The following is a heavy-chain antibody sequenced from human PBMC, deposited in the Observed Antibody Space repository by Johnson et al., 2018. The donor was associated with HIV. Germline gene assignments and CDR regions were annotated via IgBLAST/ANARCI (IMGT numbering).Heavy chain of an antibody. V-gene: IGHV3-33*01. D-gene: IGHD1-26*01. Sequence: QVQLVESGGGVVQPGRSLRLSCAASGFTFSSYGMHWVRQAPGKGLEWVAVIWYDGSNKYYADSVKGRFTISRDNAKNSLYLQMNSLRAEDTAVYYCARERGEGGSYYSFRRDAFDIWGQGTMVTVSS. CDR2: IWYDGSNK. J-gene: IGHJ3*02. CDR3: ARERGEGGSYYSFRRDAFDI. CDR1: GFTFSSYG.